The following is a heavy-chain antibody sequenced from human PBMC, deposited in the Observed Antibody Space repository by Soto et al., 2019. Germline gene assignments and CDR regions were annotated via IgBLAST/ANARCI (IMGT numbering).Heavy chain of an antibody. V-gene: IGHV4-39*01. Sequence: SETLSLTCTVSNGSISSAIYYWGWIRQPPGKGLEWIGSIYHSGSTYYNPSLQGRVTISVDTSKNQFSLKLSSVTAADTAVYFCAGRSSLASVQVYFGEISNYNWFDPWGQETLVTVSS. CDR3: AGRSSLASVQVYFGEISNYNWFDP. D-gene: IGHD3-10*01. CDR2: IYHSGST. CDR1: NGSISSAIYY. J-gene: IGHJ5*02.